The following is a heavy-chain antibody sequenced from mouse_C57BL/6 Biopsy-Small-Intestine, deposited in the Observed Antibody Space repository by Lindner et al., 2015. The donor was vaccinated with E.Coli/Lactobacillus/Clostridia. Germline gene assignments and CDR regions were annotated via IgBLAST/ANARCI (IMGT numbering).Heavy chain of an antibody. V-gene: IGHV1-34*01. CDR1: GYTFTDYY. CDR3: ARRHYGDGNWYLDV. D-gene: IGHD1-2*01. J-gene: IGHJ1*03. CDR2: IYPNNGGN. Sequence: EVQLQESGPELVKPGASVKMSCKASGYTFTDYYMHWVKQSHGKSLEWIGCIYPNNGGNGYNQKFKDKATLTVDKSSSTAYMELRSLTSEDSAVYYCARRHYGDGNWYLDVWGTGTTVTVSS.